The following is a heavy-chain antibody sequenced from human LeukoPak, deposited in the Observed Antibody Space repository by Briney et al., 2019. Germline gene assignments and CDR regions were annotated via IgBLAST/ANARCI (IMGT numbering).Heavy chain of an antibody. Sequence: ASVKVSCTASGGTFTSYDFNWVRQATGQRPEWMGWMSPNSGDTGYVQKFQDRVTMTRNTSISTAYMELSSLRSDDTAVYYCARGPPNWGYDYWGPGTLVTVSS. V-gene: IGHV1-8*01. CDR3: ARGPPNWGYDY. CDR1: GGTFTSYD. CDR2: MSPNSGDT. J-gene: IGHJ4*02. D-gene: IGHD7-27*01.